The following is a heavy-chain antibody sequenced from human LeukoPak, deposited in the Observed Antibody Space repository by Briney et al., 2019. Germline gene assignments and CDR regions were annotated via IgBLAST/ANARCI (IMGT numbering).Heavy chain of an antibody. CDR2: IYHSGTT. J-gene: IGHJ4*02. V-gene: IGHV4-4*02. CDR1: GGSISNTNW. D-gene: IGHD5-18*01. Sequence: SETLSLTCAVSGGSISNTNWWRWVRQPPGKGREWIGEIYHSGTTNYNPSFKSRVIMSVDKSKNQFSLKLTSVTAADTAVYYCASGYSYPSPFDYWGRGALVSVSS. CDR3: ASGYSYPSPFDY.